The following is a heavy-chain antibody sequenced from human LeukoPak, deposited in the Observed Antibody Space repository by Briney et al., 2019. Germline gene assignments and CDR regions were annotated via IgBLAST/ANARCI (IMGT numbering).Heavy chain of an antibody. CDR1: GFTFSSYS. Sequence: GGSLRLSCAASGFTFSSYSMDWVRQAPGKGLEWVSSISSSSSYIYYADSVKGRFTISRDNAKNSVYLQMNCLRAEDTAVYYCARDRDGYNPGDWGQGTLVTVSS. CDR2: ISSSSSYI. V-gene: IGHV3-21*01. J-gene: IGHJ4*01. D-gene: IGHD5-24*01. CDR3: ARDRDGYNPGD.